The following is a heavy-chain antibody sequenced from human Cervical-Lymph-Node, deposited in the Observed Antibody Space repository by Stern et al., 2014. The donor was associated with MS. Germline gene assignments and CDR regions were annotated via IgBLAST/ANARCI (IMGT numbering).Heavy chain of an antibody. CDR3: ARQRYFDY. V-gene: IGHV5-51*01. CDR1: GYTFTSYW. Sequence: VQLVQSGPEVKRPGESLKISCQASGYTFTSYWIGWVRQMPGKGLEWIAIIFPGGFDIRYSPSFQGQVPISADKSSSTAYLQWNNLKASDTAIYYCARQRYFDYWGQGTLVTVSS. CDR2: IFPGGFDI. J-gene: IGHJ4*02.